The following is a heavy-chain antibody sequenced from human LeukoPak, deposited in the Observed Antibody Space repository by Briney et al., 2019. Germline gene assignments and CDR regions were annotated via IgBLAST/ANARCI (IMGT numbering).Heavy chain of an antibody. CDR2: ISSSGGNT. V-gene: IGHV3-64D*09. Sequence: GGSLTLSCSASGFTFSSYPMLWVRQAPGKGLEDFTDISSSGGNTYYADSVKGRVTISRDNSKNTLYLQMSSLSAEDTAVCYGVKGLGITIFGVVTSYYYYGMDVWGQGTTVTVSS. D-gene: IGHD3-3*01. CDR3: VKGLGITIFGVVTSYYYYGMDV. J-gene: IGHJ6*02. CDR1: GFTFSSYP.